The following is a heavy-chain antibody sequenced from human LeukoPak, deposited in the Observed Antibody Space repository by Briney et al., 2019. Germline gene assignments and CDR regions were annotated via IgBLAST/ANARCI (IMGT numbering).Heavy chain of an antibody. D-gene: IGHD3-9*01. V-gene: IGHV1-2*02. CDR2: INPNSGGT. Sequence: ASVKVSCKASGYTFTGYYMHWVRQAPGQGLEWMGWINPNSGGTNYAQKFQGRVTMTRDTSISTAYMELSRLRSDDTAVYYCARDSDLLYYDILTGHAFDIWGQGTMVTVSS. CDR1: GYTFTGYY. CDR3: ARDSDLLYYDILTGHAFDI. J-gene: IGHJ3*02.